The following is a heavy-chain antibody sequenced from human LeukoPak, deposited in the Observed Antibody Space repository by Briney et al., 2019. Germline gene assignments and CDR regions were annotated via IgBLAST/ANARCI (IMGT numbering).Heavy chain of an antibody. CDR2: IHSGGNT. Sequence: PGGSLRLSCAAYGFAVSSNYMSWVRQAPGKGLEWVSVIHSGGNTFYADSVKGRFTISRDNSKNTLYLQMNSLRAEDTAVYYCARGDIVVVPTAVGSWDYWGQGTLVTVSS. CDR1: GFAVSSNY. D-gene: IGHD2-2*01. V-gene: IGHV3-53*01. J-gene: IGHJ4*02. CDR3: ARGDIVVVPTAVGSWDY.